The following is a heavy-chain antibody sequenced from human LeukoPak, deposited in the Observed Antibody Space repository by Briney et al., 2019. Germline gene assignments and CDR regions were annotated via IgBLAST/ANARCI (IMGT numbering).Heavy chain of an antibody. CDR2: INHSGST. CDR3: ARGCAVVVVVAATWWRDYGMDV. CDR1: GGSISSGGYY. V-gene: IGHV4-30-2*01. J-gene: IGHJ6*02. Sequence: PSQTLSLTCTVSGGSISSGGYYWSWIRQPPGKGLEWIGEINHSGSTNYNPSLKSRVTISVDTSKNQFSLKLSSVTAADTAVYYCARGCAVVVVVAATWWRDYGMDVWGQGTTVTVSS. D-gene: IGHD2-15*01.